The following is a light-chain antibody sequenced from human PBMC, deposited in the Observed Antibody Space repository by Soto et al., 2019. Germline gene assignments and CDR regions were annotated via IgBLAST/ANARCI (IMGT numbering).Light chain of an antibody. CDR2: GAS. Sequence: EIVLTQSPGTLSLSPGERATLSCRASQSVSTTYLAWYQQKPGQAPRLLIYGASSRATGIPYRFSGSGSGTDFTXTISRLEPEDFAVYYCQHYGSSPLTFGGGTKVEIK. V-gene: IGKV3-20*01. J-gene: IGKJ4*01. CDR1: QSVSTTY. CDR3: QHYGSSPLT.